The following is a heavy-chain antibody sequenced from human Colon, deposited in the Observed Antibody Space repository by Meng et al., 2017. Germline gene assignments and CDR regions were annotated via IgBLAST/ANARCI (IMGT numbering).Heavy chain of an antibody. Sequence: QGQLHQSGPGLVKPSQTLSLTCAISGDSVSSNRALWHWVRQSPSRGLEWLGQTYYRSEWQNHYGVSVKSRITINADTSRNHLSLHLNSVTPEDTAVYYCTTWYGEYWGQGTLVTVSS. V-gene: IGHV6-1*01. D-gene: IGHD3-10*01. CDR3: TTWYGEY. J-gene: IGHJ4*02. CDR2: TYYRSEWQN. CDR1: GDSVSSNRAL.